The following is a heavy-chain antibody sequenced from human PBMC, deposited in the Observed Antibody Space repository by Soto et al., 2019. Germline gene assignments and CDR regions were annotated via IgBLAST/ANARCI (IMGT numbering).Heavy chain of an antibody. CDR1: GGSISSGGYY. V-gene: IGHV4-31*03. Sequence: QVQLQESGPGLVKPSQTLSLTCTVSGGSISSGGYYWSWIRQHPGKGLEWIGYIYYSGSTYYNPSLKSRVTIAVDTSKNQFSLKRSSVTAAATAVYYCARGGSCSGGSCYTTPSDYWGQGTLVTVSS. J-gene: IGHJ4*02. D-gene: IGHD2-15*01. CDR2: IYYSGST. CDR3: ARGGSCSGGSCYTTPSDY.